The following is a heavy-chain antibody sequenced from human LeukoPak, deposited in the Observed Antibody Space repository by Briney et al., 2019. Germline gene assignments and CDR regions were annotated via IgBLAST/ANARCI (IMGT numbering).Heavy chain of an antibody. CDR3: ARVPPYYDSSGYYVREYNWFDP. CDR1: GYTFTSYY. D-gene: IGHD3-22*01. CDR2: INPNSGGT. Sequence: ASVKVSCKASGYTFTSYYMHWVRQAPGQGLEWMGWINPNSGGTNYAQKFQGRVTMTRDTSISTAYMELSRLRSDDTAVYYCARVPPYYDSSGYYVREYNWFDPWGQGTLVTVSS. J-gene: IGHJ5*02. V-gene: IGHV1-2*02.